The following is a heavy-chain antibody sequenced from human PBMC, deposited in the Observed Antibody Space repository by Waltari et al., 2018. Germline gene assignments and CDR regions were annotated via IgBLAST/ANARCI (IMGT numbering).Heavy chain of an antibody. CDR2: SHPGDSGV. V-gene: IGHV5-51*03. J-gene: IGHJ6*02. D-gene: IGHD3-10*01. CDR1: GYKFNTYW. CDR3: ARRRSAVASSNYFYYFGMDV. Sequence: EVQLVQSGADVKKPGESLQISCKGSGYKFNTYWIGWVRPMPGKGLEWMGISHPGDSGVVYSPSFQGQVTISADKSINTAYLQWSSLKASDTAIYYCARRRSAVASSNYFYYFGMDVWGQGTTVTVSS.